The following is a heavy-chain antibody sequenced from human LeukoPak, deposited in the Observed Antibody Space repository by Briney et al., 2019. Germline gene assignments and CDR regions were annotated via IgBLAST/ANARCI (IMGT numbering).Heavy chain of an antibody. V-gene: IGHV3-30*04. CDR3: AGGDGYNLGY. Sequence: GGSLRLSCAASGFTFSSYAMHWVRQAPGKGLEWVAVISYDGSNKYYADSVKGRFTISRDNSKNTLYLQMNSLRAEDTAVYYRAGGDGYNLGYWGQGTLVTVSS. D-gene: IGHD5-24*01. CDR2: ISYDGSNK. J-gene: IGHJ4*02. CDR1: GFTFSSYA.